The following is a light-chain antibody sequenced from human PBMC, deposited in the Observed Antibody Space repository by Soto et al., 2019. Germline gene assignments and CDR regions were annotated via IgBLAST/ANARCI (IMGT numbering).Light chain of an antibody. Sequence: QAVVTQPASVSGSPGQSITIACTGTSSDVGAYNYVSWYQQHPGEAPELLIYDVSYRPSGISNRFSGSKSANTASLTISGLQAEDEADYYCSSYTSTPSGVLGGGTKLTVL. CDR1: SSDVGAYNY. J-gene: IGLJ2*01. CDR2: DVS. V-gene: IGLV2-14*01. CDR3: SSYTSTPSGV.